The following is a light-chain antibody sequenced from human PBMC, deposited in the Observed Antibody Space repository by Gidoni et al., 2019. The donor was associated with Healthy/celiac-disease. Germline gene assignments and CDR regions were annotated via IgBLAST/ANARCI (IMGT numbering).Light chain of an antibody. CDR3: AAWDDSLSGSVV. V-gene: IGLV1-47*01. CDR2: RNN. CDR1: SSNIGSNY. Sequence: QSVLTQPPSASGTPGQRVTISCSGSSSNIGSNYVYWYQQLPGTAPKLLIYRNNQRPSGGPDRFSGSKSGTSASLAISGLRSEDEADYYCAAWDDSLSGSVVSGGGTKLTVL. J-gene: IGLJ2*01.